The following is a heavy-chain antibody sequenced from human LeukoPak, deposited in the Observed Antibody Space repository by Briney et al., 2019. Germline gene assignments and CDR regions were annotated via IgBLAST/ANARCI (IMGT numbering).Heavy chain of an antibody. CDR1: GFTFSSYA. D-gene: IGHD3-10*01. V-gene: IGHV3-23*01. Sequence: GGSLRLSCAASGFTFSSYAMSWVRQAPGKGLEWVSAISGSGGSTYYADSVKGRFTISRDNSKNTLYLRMNSLRAEDTAVYYCAKYFASGSYYKLPHWGQGTLVTVSS. J-gene: IGHJ1*01. CDR3: AKYFASGSYYKLPH. CDR2: ISGSGGST.